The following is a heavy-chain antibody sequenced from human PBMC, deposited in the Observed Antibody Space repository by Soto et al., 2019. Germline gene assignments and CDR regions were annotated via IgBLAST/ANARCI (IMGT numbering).Heavy chain of an antibody. D-gene: IGHD3-22*01. CDR3: ARGHYDSSGFEWFDP. Sequence: QVQLQESGPGLVKPSQTLSLTCTVSGGSISSGNYYWSWIRQHPGKGLEWIGYIYYSGSIYYNPSLKSRVTISVDTSKNQFSLKLTSVTAADTAVYYCARGHYDSSGFEWFDPWGQGTLVTVSS. CDR1: GGSISSGNYY. CDR2: IYYSGSI. J-gene: IGHJ5*02. V-gene: IGHV4-31*03.